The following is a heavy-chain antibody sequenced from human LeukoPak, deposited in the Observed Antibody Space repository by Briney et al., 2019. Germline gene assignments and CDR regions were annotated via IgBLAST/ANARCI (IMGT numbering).Heavy chain of an antibody. Sequence: PGGPLRLSCAASGFTFSTYAIPWVRQAPGKGLEWVAVISYHGSNQYYADSVKGRFTISRDNSKNTLYLQMNNLRAEDTAMYYCARGDDTSGSYLFYFDYWGQGTLVTVSS. J-gene: IGHJ4*02. CDR3: ARGDDTSGSYLFYFDY. D-gene: IGHD3-22*01. CDR2: ISYHGSNQ. V-gene: IGHV3-30*04. CDR1: GFTFSTYA.